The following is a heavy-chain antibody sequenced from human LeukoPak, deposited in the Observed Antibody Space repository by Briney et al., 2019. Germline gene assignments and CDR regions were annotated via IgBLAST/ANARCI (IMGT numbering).Heavy chain of an antibody. Sequence: GGSLRLSCAASGIIFSSYSVNWVRQAPGKGLEWVSSISSSSSYIYYADSVKGRFTISRDNAKNSLYLQMNSLRAEDTAVYYCAVTYYDFWSGYSHWGQGTLVTVSS. V-gene: IGHV3-21*01. J-gene: IGHJ4*02. D-gene: IGHD3-3*01. CDR1: GIIFSSYS. CDR2: ISSSSSYI. CDR3: AVTYYDFWSGYSH.